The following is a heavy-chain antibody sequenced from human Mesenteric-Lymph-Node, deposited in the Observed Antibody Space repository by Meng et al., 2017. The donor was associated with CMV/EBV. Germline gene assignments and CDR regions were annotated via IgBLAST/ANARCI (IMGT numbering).Heavy chain of an antibody. CDR1: GYTFTNYG. D-gene: IGHD1-26*01. V-gene: IGHV1-69*05. J-gene: IGHJ6*02. CDR2: IIPIFGTA. CDR3: ARAVRRGVGATNYYGMDV. Sequence: KVSCKASGYTFTNYGISWVRQAPGQGLEWMGGIIPIFGTANYAQKFQSRVTITTDESTSTAYMELSSLRSEDTAVYYCARAVRRGVGATNYYGMDVWGQGTTVTVSS.